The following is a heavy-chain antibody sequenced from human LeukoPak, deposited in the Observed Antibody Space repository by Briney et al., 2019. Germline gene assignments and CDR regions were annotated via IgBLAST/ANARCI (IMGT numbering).Heavy chain of an antibody. V-gene: IGHV5-51*01. J-gene: IGHJ4*02. CDR2: INPSDSDT. D-gene: IGHD1-1*01. CDR3: ARAWNFDY. CDR1: GYSFTNYW. Sequence: GESLKISCKGSGYSFTNYWIAWVRQMPGRGLEWMVIINPSDSDTRYSASFQGQVTISADKSISTAYLQWSSLKASDSAMYYCARAWNFDYWGQGTLVTVYS.